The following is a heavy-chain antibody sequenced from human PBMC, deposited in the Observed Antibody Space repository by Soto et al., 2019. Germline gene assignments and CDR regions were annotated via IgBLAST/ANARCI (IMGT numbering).Heavy chain of an antibody. J-gene: IGHJ3*02. D-gene: IGHD1-1*01. V-gene: IGHV6-1*01. CDR2: TYYRSKWYN. CDR1: GDRVSSNSAA. Sequence: PSQTLSLTCAISGDRVSSNSAAWNWIRPSPSRGLEWLGRTYYRSKWYNDYAVSVKSRITINPDTSKNQFSLQLNSVTPEDTAVYYCARGLNWAFDIWGQGTMVTVSS. CDR3: ARGLNWAFDI.